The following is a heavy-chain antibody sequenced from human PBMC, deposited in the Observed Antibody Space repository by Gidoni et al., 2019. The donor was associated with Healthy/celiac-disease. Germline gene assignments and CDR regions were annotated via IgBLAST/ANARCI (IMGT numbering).Heavy chain of an antibody. V-gene: IGHV1-2*07. CDR1: GYTFTGYY. Sequence: QVQLVQSGAEVKKPGASVKVACKASGYTFTGYYMPWVRQAPGQVLEWMGWINPNSCGTNYAHKSQGMVTMTRDTSISTAYMELSRLRSDDTAVYYCARIWEYSISLDSWGQGTLVTVSS. CDR2: INPNSCGT. J-gene: IGHJ4*02. D-gene: IGHD6-6*01. CDR3: ARIWEYSISLDS.